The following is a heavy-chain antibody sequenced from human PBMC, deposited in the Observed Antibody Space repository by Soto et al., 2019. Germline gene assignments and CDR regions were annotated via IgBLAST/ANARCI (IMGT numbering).Heavy chain of an antibody. J-gene: IGHJ4*02. CDR1: GFTFSSYG. V-gene: IGHV3-33*01. CDR3: ARDYGYDSSGSYFDY. CDR2: IWYDGSNK. Sequence: QVQLVESGGGVVQPGRSLRLSCAASGFTFSSYGMHWVRQAPGKGLEWVAVIWYDGSNKYYADSVKGRFTISRDNSKNTLYLQMNSLRAEDTAVYYCARDYGYDSSGSYFDYWGQGTLVTVSS. D-gene: IGHD3-22*01.